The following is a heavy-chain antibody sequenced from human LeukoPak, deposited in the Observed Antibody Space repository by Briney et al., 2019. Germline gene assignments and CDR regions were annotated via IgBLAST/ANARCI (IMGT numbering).Heavy chain of an antibody. J-gene: IGHJ4*02. Sequence: GGSLRLSCAASGFTFSSYAMSWVRQAPGKGLEWVASINPDGNKKYSADSVKGRFTISRDNAENSLYLQMNSLRVEDTAFYYCARDLAYSRLDYWGQGMLVAVSS. V-gene: IGHV3-7*01. D-gene: IGHD5-18*01. CDR1: GFTFSSYA. CDR2: INPDGNKK. CDR3: ARDLAYSRLDY.